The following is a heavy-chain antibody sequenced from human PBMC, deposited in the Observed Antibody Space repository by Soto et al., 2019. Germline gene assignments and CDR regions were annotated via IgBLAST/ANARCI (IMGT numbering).Heavy chain of an antibody. J-gene: IGHJ4*02. Sequence: ASVKVSCKASGYTFKNYGINWVRQAPGRGLEWVAWISAYNGDTSYAQHFQGGVTVTTETLTNTAYMELRSLRPDDTAVYFCVLGGLETGYYRDMDYWGQGTLVTVSS. CDR1: GYTFKNYG. V-gene: IGHV1-18*04. D-gene: IGHD3-9*01. CDR3: VLGGLETGYYRDMDY. CDR2: ISAYNGDT.